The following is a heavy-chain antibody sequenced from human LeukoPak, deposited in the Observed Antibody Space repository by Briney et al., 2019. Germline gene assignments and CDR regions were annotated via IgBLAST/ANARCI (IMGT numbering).Heavy chain of an antibody. V-gene: IGHV3-7*01. CDR2: INEDGSEI. CDR3: ARGHYDDY. J-gene: IGHJ4*02. CDR1: GFTFSGFS. Sequence: PGGSLSLSCVASGFTFSGFSWNWVRQAPGEGLEWVANINEDGSEINYVDSVEGRFIISRDNARSSLYLRMRGLRAEDTAVYYCARGHYDDYRGQGTLVTVSS.